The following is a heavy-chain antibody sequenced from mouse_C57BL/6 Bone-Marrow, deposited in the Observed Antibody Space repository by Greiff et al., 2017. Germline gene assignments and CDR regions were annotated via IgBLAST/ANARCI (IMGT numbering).Heavy chain of an antibody. CDR2: IDPENGDT. Sequence: VQLQQSGAELVRPGASVKLSCTASGFNIKDDYMHWVKQRPEQGLEWIGWIDPENGDTEYASKFQGKATITADTSSNTAYLQLSSLTSEDTAVYYCTTYLYGGSFDYWGQGTTLTVSS. V-gene: IGHV14-4*01. CDR3: TTYLYGGSFDY. CDR1: GFNIKDDY. D-gene: IGHD1-1*01. J-gene: IGHJ2*01.